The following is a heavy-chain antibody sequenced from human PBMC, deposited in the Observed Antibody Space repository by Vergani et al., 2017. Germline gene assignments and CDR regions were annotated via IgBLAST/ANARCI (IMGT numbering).Heavy chain of an antibody. V-gene: IGHV4-59*01. Sequence: QVQLQESGPGLVKPSETLSLTCTGSGGSISSYYWSWIRQPPGKGLEWIWDIYYSGNTNHNPSLKSRVTISVDTSKNQFSLKLVSVTAADTAVYYCATRSVNYYYDYMDVWGKGTTVTVSS. J-gene: IGHJ6*03. CDR3: ATRSVNYYYDYMDV. D-gene: IGHD4-23*01. CDR1: GGSISSYY. CDR2: IYYSGNT.